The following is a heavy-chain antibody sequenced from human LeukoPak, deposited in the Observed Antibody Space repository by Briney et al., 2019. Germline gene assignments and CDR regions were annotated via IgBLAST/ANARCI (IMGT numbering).Heavy chain of an antibody. CDR1: GGSFSGYY. CDR2: INHSGST. D-gene: IGHD2-2*02. V-gene: IGHV4-34*01. Sequence: PSETLSLTCAVYGGSFSGYYWSWIRQPPGKGLEWIGEINHSGSTYYNPSLKSRVTISADTSKNQFSLRVNSLTAADTAVYYCARDSYTSYYYYMDVWGKGTTVTVSS. CDR3: ARDSYTSYYYYMDV. J-gene: IGHJ6*03.